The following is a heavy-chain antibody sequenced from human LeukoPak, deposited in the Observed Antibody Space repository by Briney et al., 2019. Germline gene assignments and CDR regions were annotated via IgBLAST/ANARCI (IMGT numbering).Heavy chain of an antibody. V-gene: IGHV3-48*01. D-gene: IGHD6-19*01. CDR3: ARSGDSSGWYAGDY. CDR2: ISSSSSTI. CDR1: GFTFSSYS. Sequence: GGSLRLSYAASGFTFSSYSMSWVRQAPGKGLEWVSYISSSSSTIYYADSVKGRFTISRDNAKNSLYLQMNSLRAEDTAVYYCARSGDSSGWYAGDYWGQGTLVTVSS. J-gene: IGHJ4*02.